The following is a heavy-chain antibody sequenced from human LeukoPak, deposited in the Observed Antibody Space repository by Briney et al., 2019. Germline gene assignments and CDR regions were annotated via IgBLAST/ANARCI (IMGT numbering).Heavy chain of an antibody. V-gene: IGHV5-51*01. CDR3: ARLDCSTTSCRFDP. Sequence: GESLKISCKGSGYSFTNYWIGWVRHVSGKGLEWMGIIYPGDSDTRYSPSSQRQVTISADKSISTAYLQWSSLQASDTAMYYCARLDCSTTSCRFDPWGQGTLVTVSS. D-gene: IGHD2-2*01. J-gene: IGHJ5*02. CDR2: IYPGDSDT. CDR1: GYSFTNYW.